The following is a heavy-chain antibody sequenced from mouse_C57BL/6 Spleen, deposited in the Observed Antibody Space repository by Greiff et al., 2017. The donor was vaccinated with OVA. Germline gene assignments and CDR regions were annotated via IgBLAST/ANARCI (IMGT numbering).Heavy chain of an antibody. V-gene: IGHV1-69*01. Sequence: QVQLQQPGAELVMPGASVKLSCKASGYTFTSYWMHWVKQRPGQGLEWIGEIDPSDSYTNYNQKFKGKSTLTVDNSSSTAYMQLSSLTSEDSAVYYCAGGNYVGAMDYWGQGTSVTVSS. CDR3: AGGNYVGAMDY. CDR2: IDPSDSYT. D-gene: IGHD2-1*01. CDR1: GYTFTSYW. J-gene: IGHJ4*01.